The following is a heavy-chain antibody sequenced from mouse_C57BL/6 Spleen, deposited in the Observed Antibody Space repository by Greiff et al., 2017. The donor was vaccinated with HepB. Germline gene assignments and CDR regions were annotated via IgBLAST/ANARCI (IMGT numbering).Heavy chain of an antibody. J-gene: IGHJ4*01. CDR2: IYPGNSDT. CDR3: TREPYYYGSTGGYAMDY. D-gene: IGHD1-1*01. CDR1: GYTFTSYW. V-gene: IGHV1-5*01. Sequence: EVQRVESGTVLARPGASVKMSCKTSGYTFTSYWMHWVKQRPGQGLEWIGAIYPGNSDTSYNQKFKGKAKLTAVTSASTAYMELSSLTNEDSAVYYCTREPYYYGSTGGYAMDYWGQGTSVTVSS.